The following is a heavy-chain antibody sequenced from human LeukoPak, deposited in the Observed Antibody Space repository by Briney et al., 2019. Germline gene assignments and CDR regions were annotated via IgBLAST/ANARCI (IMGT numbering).Heavy chain of an antibody. D-gene: IGHD3-10*01. J-gene: IGHJ4*02. V-gene: IGHV4-34*01. CDR3: ARSWNYGSGSLSY. Sequence: SETLSLTCAVYGGSFSGYYWSWIRQPPGKGLEWIGEINHSGSTNYNPSLKSRVTISVDTSKNQYSLMLSFVTAEDTAVYYCARSWNYGSGSLSYWGQGTLVTVSS. CDR1: GGSFSGYY. CDR2: INHSGST.